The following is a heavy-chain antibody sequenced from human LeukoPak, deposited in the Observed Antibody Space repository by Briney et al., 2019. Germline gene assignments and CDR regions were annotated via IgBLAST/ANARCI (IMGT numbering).Heavy chain of an antibody. CDR3: ARLGPPADAFDI. Sequence: ASVKVSRKASGYTFTGYYMHWVRQAPGQGLEWMGWINPNSGGTNYAQKFQGRVTMTRDTSISTAYMELSRLRSDDTAVYYCARLGPPADAFDIWGQGTMVTVSS. CDR1: GYTFTGYY. J-gene: IGHJ3*02. CDR2: INPNSGGT. V-gene: IGHV1-2*02. D-gene: IGHD3-16*01.